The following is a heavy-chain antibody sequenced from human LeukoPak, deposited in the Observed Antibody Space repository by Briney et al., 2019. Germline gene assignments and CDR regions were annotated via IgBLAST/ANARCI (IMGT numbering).Heavy chain of an antibody. CDR3: ARGGYCSGGSCYSPGFV. CDR2: ISSSGSTI. D-gene: IGHD2-15*01. J-gene: IGHJ4*02. V-gene: IGHV3-48*03. CDR1: GFTFSSYE. Sequence: PGGSLRLSCAASGFTFSSYEMNWVRQAPGKGLEWVSYISSSGSTIYYADSVKGRFTISRDNAKNSLYLQMNSLRAEDTAVYYCARGGYCSGGSCYSPGFVWGQGTLVTVSS.